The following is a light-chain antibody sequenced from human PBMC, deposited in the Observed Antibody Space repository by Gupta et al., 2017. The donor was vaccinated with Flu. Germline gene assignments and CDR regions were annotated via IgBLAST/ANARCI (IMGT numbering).Light chain of an antibody. CDR2: GAP. V-gene: IGKV3-15*01. CDR1: PLVNSN. Sequence: QSPATLSVSPGASATLSCTASPLVNSNLAWYQQTPGQAPQLLIYGAPTRATGIPARFSGSGSGTEFTLTISSLQSEDVALYYCQQYNNWRYTFGQGTKLEIK. J-gene: IGKJ2*01. CDR3: QQYNNWRYT.